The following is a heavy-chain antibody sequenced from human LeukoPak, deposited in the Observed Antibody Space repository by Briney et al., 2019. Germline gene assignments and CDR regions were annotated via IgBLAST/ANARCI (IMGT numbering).Heavy chain of an antibody. V-gene: IGHV1-69*13. Sequence: GASVKVSCEASGGTFSSYAISWVRQAPGQGLEWMGGIIPIFGTANYAQKFQGRVTITADESTSTAYMELSSLRSEDTAVYYCARAGSGYSSSWYVEFDYWGQGTLVTVSS. J-gene: IGHJ4*02. CDR2: IIPIFGTA. D-gene: IGHD6-13*01. CDR1: GGTFSSYA. CDR3: ARAGSGYSSSWYVEFDY.